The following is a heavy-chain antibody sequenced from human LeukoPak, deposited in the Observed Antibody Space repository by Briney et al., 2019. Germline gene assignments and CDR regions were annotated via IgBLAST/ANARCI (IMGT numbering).Heavy chain of an antibody. V-gene: IGHV3-21*01. CDR3: ARGDKQLGHAFDI. CDR1: GFTFSSYS. CDR2: ISSSSSYI. Sequence: GSLRLSCAASGFTFSSYSMNWVRQAPGKGLEWVSSISSSSSYIYYADSVKGRFTISRDNAKNSLYLQMNSLRVEDTALYYCARGDKQLGHAFDIWGQGTMVTVSS. D-gene: IGHD6-6*01. J-gene: IGHJ3*02.